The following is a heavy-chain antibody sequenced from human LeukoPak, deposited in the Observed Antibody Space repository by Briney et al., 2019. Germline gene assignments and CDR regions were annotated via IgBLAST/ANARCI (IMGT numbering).Heavy chain of an antibody. V-gene: IGHV3-15*01. Sequence: GGSLRLSCAASGFTFSNAWMSWVRQAPGKGLEWVGRIKSKTDGGTTDYAAPVKGRFTISRDDSKNTLYLQMNSLKTEDTAVYYCTTGVAAAGYYHRWWGQGTLVTVSS. CDR2: IKSKTDGGTT. D-gene: IGHD6-13*01. CDR3: TTGVAAAGYYHRW. CDR1: GFTFSNAW. J-gene: IGHJ4*02.